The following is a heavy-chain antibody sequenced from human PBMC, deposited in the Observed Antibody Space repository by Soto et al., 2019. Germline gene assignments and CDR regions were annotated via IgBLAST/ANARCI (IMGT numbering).Heavy chain of an antibody. D-gene: IGHD3-22*01. V-gene: IGHV1-8*01. CDR1: GYTFTSYD. J-gene: IGHJ4*02. CDR2: MNPNSGNT. CDR3: ARVLLPYIPKHYGSATGPNVVFDY. Sequence: ASVKVSCKASGYTFTSYDINWVRQATGQGLEWMGWMNPNSGNTGYAQKFQGRVTMTRNTSISTAYMELSSLRSEDTAVYYCARVLLPYIPKHYGSATGPNVVFDYWGQGTLVTVSS.